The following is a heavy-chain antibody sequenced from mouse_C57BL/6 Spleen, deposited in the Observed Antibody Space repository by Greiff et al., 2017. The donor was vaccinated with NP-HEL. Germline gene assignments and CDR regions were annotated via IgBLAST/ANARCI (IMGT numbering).Heavy chain of an antibody. CDR3: ARKHYSNSNWYFDV. D-gene: IGHD2-5*01. V-gene: IGHV1-18*01. J-gene: IGHJ1*03. CDR2: INPNNGGT. CDR1: GYTFTDYN. Sequence: VQLQQSGPELVKPGASVKIPCKASGYTFTDYNMDWVKQSHGKSLEWIGDINPNNGGTIYNQKFKGKATLTVDKSSSTAYMELRSLTSEDTAVYYCARKHYSNSNWYFDVWGTGTTVTVSS.